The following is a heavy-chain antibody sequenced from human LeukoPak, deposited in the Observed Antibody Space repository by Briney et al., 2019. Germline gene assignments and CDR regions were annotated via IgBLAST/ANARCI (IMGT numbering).Heavy chain of an antibody. CDR2: INHSGST. CDR1: GGSSSGYY. J-gene: IGHJ4*02. CDR3: ARGKVPYYFDY. Sequence: SETLSLTCAVYGGSSSGYYWSWIRQPPGKGLEWIGEINHSGSTNYNPSLKSRVTISVDTSKNQFSLKLSSVTAADTAVYYCARGKVPYYFDYWGQGTLVTVSS. V-gene: IGHV4-34*01.